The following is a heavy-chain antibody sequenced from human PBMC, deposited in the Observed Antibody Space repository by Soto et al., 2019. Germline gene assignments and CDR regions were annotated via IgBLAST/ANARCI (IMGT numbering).Heavy chain of an antibody. CDR3: ALIYTATGGNVDC. Sequence: SGPTLVNPTETLTLTCSFSGFSLSASRMAVGWIRQPPEKALEWLAHIFWDDDKCYNTSLKRRLTITRDTSENQVVLTHTNLDHVDTDTYYRALIYTATGGNVDCRGQGTLDTVSS. CDR1: GFSLSASRMA. CDR2: IFWDDDK. J-gene: IGHJ4*02. D-gene: IGHD2-8*02. V-gene: IGHV2-5*02.